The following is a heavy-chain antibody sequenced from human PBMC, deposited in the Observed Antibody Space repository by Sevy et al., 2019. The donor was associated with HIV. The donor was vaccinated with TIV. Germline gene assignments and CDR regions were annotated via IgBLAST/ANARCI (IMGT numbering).Heavy chain of an antibody. CDR2: IYYSGST. CDR3: ARRGYCGGDRMDDY. CDR1: GGSISSSSYY. J-gene: IGHJ4*02. V-gene: IGHV4-39*01. Sequence: SETLSLTCTVSGGSISSSSYYWGWIRQPPGKGLEWIGSIYYSGSTYYNPSLKSRVTISVDTSKNQFSLKLSSVTAADTDVYYCARRGYCGGDRMDDYWGQGTLVTVSS. D-gene: IGHD2-21*02.